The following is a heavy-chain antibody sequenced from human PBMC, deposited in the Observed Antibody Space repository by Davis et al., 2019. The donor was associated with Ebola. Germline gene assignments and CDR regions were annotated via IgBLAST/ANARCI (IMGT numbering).Heavy chain of an antibody. Sequence: PGGSLRLSCAASRFTFSNYGMYWVRQAPGKGLEWVAVIWYDGSHQYYADSVKGRFTISRDNSKNTLYLQMNSLRAEDTAVYYCARVRSSGGSYWHLDLWGRGTLVTVTS. J-gene: IGHJ2*01. CDR2: IWYDGSHQ. V-gene: IGHV3-33*07. D-gene: IGHD2-15*01. CDR1: RFTFSNYG. CDR3: ARVRSSGGSYWHLDL.